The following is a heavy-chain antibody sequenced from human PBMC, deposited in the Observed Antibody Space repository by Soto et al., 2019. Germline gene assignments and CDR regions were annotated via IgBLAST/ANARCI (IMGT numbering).Heavy chain of an antibody. CDR2: IYYSGST. V-gene: IGHV4-30-4*01. CDR3: ARARGYYDSSACNWFDP. D-gene: IGHD3-22*01. CDR1: GGSISSGDYY. J-gene: IGHJ5*02. Sequence: SETLSLTCTVSGGSISSGDYYWSWIRQPPGKGLEWIGYIYYSGSTYYNPSLKSRVTISVDTSKNQFSLKLSSVTAADTAVYYCARARGYYDSSACNWFDPWGQGTLVTVSS.